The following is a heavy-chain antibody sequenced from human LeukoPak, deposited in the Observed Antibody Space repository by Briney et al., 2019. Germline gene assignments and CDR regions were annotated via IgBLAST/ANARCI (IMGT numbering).Heavy chain of an antibody. CDR2: TIPIFGTA. CDR1: RGTFSSYA. V-gene: IGHV1-69*05. J-gene: IGHJ6*03. D-gene: IGHD1-26*01. Sequence: GASVKVSCKASRGTFSSYAISWVRQAPGQRLEWMGGTIPIFGTASYAQKFQGRVTMTRDMSTSTVYMELSSLRSEDTAVYYCARGPSGSYPNYYYYYMDVWGKGTTVTVSS. CDR3: ARGPSGSYPNYYYYYMDV.